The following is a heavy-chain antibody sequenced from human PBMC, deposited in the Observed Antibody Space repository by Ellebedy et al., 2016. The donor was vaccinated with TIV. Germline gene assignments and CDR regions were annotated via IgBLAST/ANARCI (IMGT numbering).Heavy chain of an antibody. J-gene: IGHJ6*02. D-gene: IGHD3-16*02. CDR1: GFTFSSYW. CDR3: ARDRDDYVWGSYRLYYYYGMDV. Sequence: GESLKISCAASGFTFSSYWMSWVRQAPGKGLEWVANIKQDGSEKYYVDSVKGRFTISRDNAKNSLYLQMNSLRAEDTAVYYCARDRDDYVWGSYRLYYYYGMDVWGQGTTVTVSS. V-gene: IGHV3-7*01. CDR2: IKQDGSEK.